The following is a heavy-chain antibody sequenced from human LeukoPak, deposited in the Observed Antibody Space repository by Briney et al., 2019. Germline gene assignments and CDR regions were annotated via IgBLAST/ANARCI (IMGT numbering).Heavy chain of an antibody. Sequence: GESLKISCKGSGYSFITYKIGWVRQMPGKGLEWMGIIYPGDSDSTYSPSFQGQVTISVDKSISTAYLRWSSLKASDSGMYYCAIGRYCSGGTCHGSPDSWARGTLATVPT. CDR3: AIGRYCSGGTCHGSPDS. J-gene: IGHJ4*02. D-gene: IGHD2-15*01. CDR1: GYSFITYK. V-gene: IGHV5-51*01. CDR2: IYPGDSDS.